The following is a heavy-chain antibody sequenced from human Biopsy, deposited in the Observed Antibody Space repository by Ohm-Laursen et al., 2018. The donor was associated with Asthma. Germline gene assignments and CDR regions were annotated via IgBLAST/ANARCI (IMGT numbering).Heavy chain of an antibody. V-gene: IGHV1-24*01. CDR1: GDSLTDLS. CDR3: ASDFPKDYVRYNFQF. Sequence: GPSVWPSCKISGDSLTDLSMHWVRQAPGQGREWKGGHDHEEGGTVNAWRFQGRVTMTEDTSTDTAYMELSSLSSDDTAVYYCASDFPKDYVRYNFQFWGQGTLVTVSS. J-gene: IGHJ4*02. D-gene: IGHD4-17*01. CDR2: HDHEEGGT.